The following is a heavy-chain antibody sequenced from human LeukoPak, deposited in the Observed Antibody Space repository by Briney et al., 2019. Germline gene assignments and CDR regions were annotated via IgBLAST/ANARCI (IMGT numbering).Heavy chain of an antibody. D-gene: IGHD2-15*01. V-gene: IGHV4-59*01. Sequence: KPSGTLSLTCTVSGASISGYYWSWIRQPPGKGLDYIGYIYYTGNTNYNPSLKSRVTISVDTSKNQFSLKLSAVTAADTAVYYCARGRGGGGTSNNWFDPWGQGTHVIVSS. CDR1: GASISGYY. CDR3: ARGRGGGGTSNNWFDP. CDR2: IYYTGNT. J-gene: IGHJ5*02.